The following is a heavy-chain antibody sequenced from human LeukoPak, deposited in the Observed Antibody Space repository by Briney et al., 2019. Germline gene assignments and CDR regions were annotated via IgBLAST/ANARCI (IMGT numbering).Heavy chain of an antibody. J-gene: IGHJ3*02. CDR2: ISSSSSYI. D-gene: IGHD6-13*01. CDR3: ARGEQQLTHDAFDI. CDR1: GFTFSSYS. Sequence: GGSLRLSCAASGFTFSSYSMNWVRQAPGKGLEWVSSISSSSSYIYYADSVKGRFTISRDNAKNSLYLQMNRLRAEDTAVYYCARGEQQLTHDAFDIWGQGTMVTVSS. V-gene: IGHV3-21*01.